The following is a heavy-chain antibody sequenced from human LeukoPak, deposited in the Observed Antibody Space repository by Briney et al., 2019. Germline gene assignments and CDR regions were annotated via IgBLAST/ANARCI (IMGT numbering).Heavy chain of an antibody. Sequence: GGSLRLSCAASGFTFSSYSMNWVRQAPGKGLEWVSSISSSSSYIYYADSVKGRFTISRDNAKNSLYLQMNSLRAEDTAVYYCARGGAGSGSTRYYYYYMDVWGKGTTVTVSS. J-gene: IGHJ6*03. V-gene: IGHV3-21*01. D-gene: IGHD3-10*01. CDR1: GFTFSSYS. CDR3: ARGGAGSGSTRYYYYYMDV. CDR2: ISSSSSYI.